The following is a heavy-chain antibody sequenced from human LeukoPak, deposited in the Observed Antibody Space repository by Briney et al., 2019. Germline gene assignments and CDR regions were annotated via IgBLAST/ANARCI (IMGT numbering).Heavy chain of an antibody. D-gene: IGHD1-26*01. CDR1: GFTFSGYA. V-gene: IGHV3-23*01. J-gene: IGHJ4*02. CDR2: ISNNGDNT. Sequence: PGGSLRLSCAASGFTFSGYAMSWVHQAPGKGLEWVSAISNNGDNTYYAGSVKGRFTISRDNSKNTLYLQMNSLRAEDTAVYYCAKPLYSGSYYFDYWGQGTVVTVSS. CDR3: AKPLYSGSYYFDY.